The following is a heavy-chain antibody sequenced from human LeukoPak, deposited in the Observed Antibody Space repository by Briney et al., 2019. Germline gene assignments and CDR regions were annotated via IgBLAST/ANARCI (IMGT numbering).Heavy chain of an antibody. D-gene: IGHD1-26*01. J-gene: IGHJ2*01. CDR2: IGGDGLTA. CDR1: GFTFGSYS. CDR3: AREGGGSGLWYYDL. Sequence: GGSLRLPCAASGFTFGSYSMHWVRQAPGKGPEFVSVIGGDGLTAFYADSVKGRFTISRDNSKSTLYLEMGSLRAEDMAVYYCAREGGGSGLWYYDLWGRGTLVTVSS. V-gene: IGHV3-64*02.